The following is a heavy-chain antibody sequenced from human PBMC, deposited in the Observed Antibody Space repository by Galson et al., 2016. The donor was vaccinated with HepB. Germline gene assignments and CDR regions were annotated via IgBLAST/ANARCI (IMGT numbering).Heavy chain of an antibody. Sequence: SVKVSCKASGYSFTRHYMHWVRRAPGQGLEWVGLVNPTGDSAWYAQNFQGRVTLTRDISTTTDYMEISSLRSEDTAVYYCARDNSETAGTGENSKKFWYFDLWGRGTLVTVSS. J-gene: IGHJ2*01. CDR1: GYSFTRHY. D-gene: IGHD6-13*01. CDR2: VNPTGDSA. CDR3: ARDNSETAGTGENSKKFWYFDL. V-gene: IGHV1-46*01.